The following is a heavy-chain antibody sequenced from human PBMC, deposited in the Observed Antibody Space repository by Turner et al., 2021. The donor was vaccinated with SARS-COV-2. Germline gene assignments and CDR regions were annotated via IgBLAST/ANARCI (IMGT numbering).Heavy chain of an antibody. V-gene: IGHV3-21*01. CDR1: GFTFSSYS. CDR2: ISSSSSYI. CDR3: ARWDNYYDSSGYYPDAFDI. D-gene: IGHD3-22*01. Sequence: EVQLVESGGGLVKPGGSLRLSCAASGFTFSSYSMNWVRKARVKGLEWVSSISSSSSYIYYADSVKGRFTISRDNVKNSLYLQMNSLRAEDTAVYYCARWDNYYDSSGYYPDAFDIWGQGTMVTVSS. J-gene: IGHJ3*02.